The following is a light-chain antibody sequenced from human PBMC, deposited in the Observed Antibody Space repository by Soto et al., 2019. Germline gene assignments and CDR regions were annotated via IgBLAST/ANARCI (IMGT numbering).Light chain of an antibody. Sequence: QSALTQPASVSGSPGQSITISCTGTRLDVGGYNYVSWYQQQPGKAPKLIIYEVTNRPSGVSDRFSGSKSDNTASLTISGLQTEDEADYYCSSYAGSNTLVFAGGTKLTVL. CDR2: EVT. J-gene: IGLJ3*02. CDR1: RLDVGGYNY. CDR3: SSYAGSNTLV. V-gene: IGLV2-14*03.